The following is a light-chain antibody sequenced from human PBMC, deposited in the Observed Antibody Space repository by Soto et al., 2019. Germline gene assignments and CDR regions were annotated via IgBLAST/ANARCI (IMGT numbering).Light chain of an antibody. CDR2: DAS. V-gene: IGKV1-5*01. CDR1: KTTGTW. CDR3: QRYTTYSWT. J-gene: IGKJ1*01. Sequence: DFQLTQSPSTVSASVGDRVTITCRTSKTTGTWMAWYQQKPGKAPKLLIYDASRLETGIPSRFRGSGVGAEFALTITSLHPDDFAPYYCQRYTTYSWTFGQGTKVEVK.